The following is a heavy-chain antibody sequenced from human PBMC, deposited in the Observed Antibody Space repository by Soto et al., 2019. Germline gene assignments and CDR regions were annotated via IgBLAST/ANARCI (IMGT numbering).Heavy chain of an antibody. CDR3: ARANYLRGLDV. CDR1: GFTFSSYA. J-gene: IGHJ6*02. Sequence: GGSLRLSCAASGFTFSSYAMSWVRQAPGKGLEWVSAISGSGGSTYYADSVKGRITISRDNAKNLLFLQMNSMRADDTAIYYCARANYLRGLDVWGRGTTVTVSS. D-gene: IGHD3-10*02. V-gene: IGHV3-23*01. CDR2: ISGSGGST.